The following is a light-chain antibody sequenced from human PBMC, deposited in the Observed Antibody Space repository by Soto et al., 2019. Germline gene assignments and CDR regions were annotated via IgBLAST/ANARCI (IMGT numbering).Light chain of an antibody. CDR3: QQYDSYSPWM. V-gene: IGKV1-5*03. CDR1: QSISTW. CDR2: KAS. Sequence: DIQMTQSPSSLSASVGDRVTITCRASQSISTWLAWYQQIPGKAPKLLISKASTLESGVPSRFSGSGSGTQFTLTISSLQPDDFATYYCQQYDSYSPWMFGQGTKVDIK. J-gene: IGKJ1*01.